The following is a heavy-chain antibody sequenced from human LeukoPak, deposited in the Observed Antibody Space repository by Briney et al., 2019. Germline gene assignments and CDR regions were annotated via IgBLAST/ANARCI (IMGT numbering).Heavy chain of an antibody. J-gene: IGHJ4*02. Sequence: SVKVSCKASGGTFSSYAISWVRQAPGQGLEWTGGIIPIFGTANYAQKFQGRVTMTRDTSTSTVYMELSSLRSEDTAVYYCARAPNNLSGYVHNFDYWGQGTLVTVSS. D-gene: IGHD5-12*01. CDR3: ARAPNNLSGYVHNFDY. V-gene: IGHV1-69*05. CDR2: IIPIFGTA. CDR1: GGTFSSYA.